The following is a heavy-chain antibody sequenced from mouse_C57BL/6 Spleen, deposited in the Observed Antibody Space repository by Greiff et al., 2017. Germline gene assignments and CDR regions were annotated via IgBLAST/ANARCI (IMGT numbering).Heavy chain of an antibody. CDR3: ARGGLVYYLDY. CDR1: GYTFTSYW. Sequence: QVQLQQPGAELVMPGASVKLSCKASGYTFTSYWMHWVKQRPGQGLEWIGELDPSDSYTNYNQKFKGKSTLTVDKSSSTAYMQLSSLTSEDSAVYYCARGGLVYYLDYWGQGTTLTVSS. D-gene: IGHD2-2*01. J-gene: IGHJ2*01. V-gene: IGHV1-69*01. CDR2: LDPSDSYT.